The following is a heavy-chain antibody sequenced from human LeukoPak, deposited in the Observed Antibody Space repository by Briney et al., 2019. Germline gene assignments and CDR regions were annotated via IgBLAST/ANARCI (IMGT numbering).Heavy chain of an antibody. Sequence: SETLSLTCTVSGGSISSSSYYWGWTRQPPGKGLEWIGSIYYSGSTYYNPSLKSRVTISVDTSKNQFSLKLSSVTAADTAVYYCARDRITIFGVVTADYWGQGTLVTVSS. CDR1: GGSISSSSYY. CDR2: IYYSGST. V-gene: IGHV4-39*07. CDR3: ARDRITIFGVVTADY. J-gene: IGHJ4*02. D-gene: IGHD3-3*01.